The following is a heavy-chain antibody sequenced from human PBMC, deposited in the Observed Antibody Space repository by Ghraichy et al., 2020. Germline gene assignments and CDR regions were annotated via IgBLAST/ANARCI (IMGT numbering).Heavy chain of an antibody. D-gene: IGHD6-19*01. CDR2: IDWDGDK. Sequence: SGPTLVKATQTLTPTCTFSGFSLNTREMCVSWIRQSPGRTLEWLARIDWDGDKYYNFALKTRLAISKAASENQVVLTMTNTNPFDTATYYCARGRIAVAAPFDSWGQGTLVTVAS. V-gene: IGHV2-70*11. CDR3: ARGRIAVAAPFDS. J-gene: IGHJ5*01. CDR1: GFSLNTREMC.